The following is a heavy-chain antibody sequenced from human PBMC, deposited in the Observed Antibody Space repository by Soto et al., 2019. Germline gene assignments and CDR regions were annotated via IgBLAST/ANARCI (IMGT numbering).Heavy chain of an antibody. Sequence: SETLSLTCTVSGGSITSSSYYWGWIRQPPGKGLEWIGSIYYSGSTYYNPSLKSRVTISVDTSKNQFSLKLSPVTAADTAVYYCATQEVGGSYVYTFDPWGQGTLVTVSS. CDR3: ATQEVGGSYVYTFDP. CDR1: GGSITSSSYY. D-gene: IGHD1-26*01. CDR2: IYYSGST. V-gene: IGHV4-39*01. J-gene: IGHJ5*02.